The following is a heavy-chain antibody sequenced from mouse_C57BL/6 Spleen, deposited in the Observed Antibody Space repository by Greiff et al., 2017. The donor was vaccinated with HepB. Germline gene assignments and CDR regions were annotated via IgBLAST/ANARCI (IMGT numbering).Heavy chain of an antibody. CDR1: GYTFTSYW. J-gene: IGHJ3*01. CDR3: ARSAYYSNYEGRFAY. V-gene: IGHV1-61*01. D-gene: IGHD2-5*01. CDR2: IYPSDSET. Sequence: QVQLQQPGAELVRPGSSVKLSCKASGYTFTSYWMDWVKQRPGQGLEWIGNIYPSDSETHYNQKFKDKATLTVDKSSSTAYMQLSSLTSEDSAVYYCARSAYYSNYEGRFAYWGQGTLVTVSA.